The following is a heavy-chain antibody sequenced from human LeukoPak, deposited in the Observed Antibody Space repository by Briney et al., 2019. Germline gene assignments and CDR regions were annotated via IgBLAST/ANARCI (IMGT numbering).Heavy chain of an antibody. J-gene: IGHJ5*01. Sequence: GGSLRLSCVASGSTFDDFAMHWVRQAPGKGLEWVSLISGDGDNTFYADSVKGRFTISRDNSKNSLFLQMNSLRTDDTALYYCAKDFSSGWTDWFDSWGQGTLVTVSS. CDR1: GSTFDDFA. CDR2: ISGDGDNT. CDR3: AKDFSSGWTDWFDS. D-gene: IGHD6-19*01. V-gene: IGHV3-43*02.